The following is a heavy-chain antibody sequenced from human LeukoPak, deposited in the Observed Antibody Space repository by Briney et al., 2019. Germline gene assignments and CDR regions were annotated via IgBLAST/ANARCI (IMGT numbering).Heavy chain of an antibody. CDR1: GGSISSYY. CDR3: ARADYYDISAPIIGAFDI. CDR2: IYTSGST. J-gene: IGHJ3*02. V-gene: IGHV4-4*07. Sequence: PSETLSLTCTVSGGSISSYYWSWIRQPAGKGLEWIGRIYTSGSTNYNPSLKSRVTMSVDRSKNQFSLKLSSVTAADTAVYYCARADYYDISAPIIGAFDIWGQGTMVTVSS. D-gene: IGHD3-22*01.